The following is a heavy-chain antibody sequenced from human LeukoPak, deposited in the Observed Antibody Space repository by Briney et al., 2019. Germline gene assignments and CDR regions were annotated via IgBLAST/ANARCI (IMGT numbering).Heavy chain of an antibody. CDR1: GFTFSDYY. J-gene: IGHJ4*02. V-gene: IGHV3-21*01. Sequence: GGSLRLSCAASGFTFSDYYMNWVRQAPGKGLEWVSSISSSSSYIYYADSVKGRFTISRDNAKNSLYLQMNSLRAEDTAVYYCARDLSGSYPDFDYWGQGTLVTVSS. CDR3: ARDLSGSYPDFDY. CDR2: ISSSSSYI. D-gene: IGHD3-10*01.